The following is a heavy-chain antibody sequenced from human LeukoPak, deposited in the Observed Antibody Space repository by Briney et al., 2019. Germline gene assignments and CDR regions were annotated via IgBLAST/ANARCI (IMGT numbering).Heavy chain of an antibody. D-gene: IGHD7-27*01. CDR1: GFTFSSYW. J-gene: IGHJ4*02. V-gene: IGHV3-23*01. CDR3: AKDRPANWGYYFDY. Sequence: GGSLRLSCAASGFTFSSYWMSWVRQAPGKGLEWVSAISGSGGSTYYADSVKGRFTISRDDSKNTLYLQMNGLRAEDTAVYYCAKDRPANWGYYFDYWGQGTLVTVSS. CDR2: ISGSGGST.